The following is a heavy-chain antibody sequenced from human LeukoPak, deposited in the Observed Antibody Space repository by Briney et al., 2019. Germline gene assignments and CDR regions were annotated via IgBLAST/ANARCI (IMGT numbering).Heavy chain of an antibody. Sequence: GGSLRLSCAASGFTFSSYAMSWVRQAPGKGLEWVSAISGSGGSTYYADSVKGRFTISRDNSKNTLYLQMNSLRAEDTAVYYCAKVRPLGDWTSYYFDYWGQGTLVTVSS. CDR3: AKVRPLGDWTSYYFDY. CDR1: GFTFSSYA. D-gene: IGHD2-21*02. V-gene: IGHV3-23*01. CDR2: ISGSGGST. J-gene: IGHJ4*02.